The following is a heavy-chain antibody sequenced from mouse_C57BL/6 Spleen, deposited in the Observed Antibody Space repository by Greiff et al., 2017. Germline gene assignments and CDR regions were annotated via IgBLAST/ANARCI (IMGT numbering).Heavy chain of an antibody. CDR2: ISNGGGST. CDR3: ARRDDGYTLSWFAY. Sequence: EVQLVESGGGLVQPGGSLKLSCAASGFTFSDYYMYWVRQTPEKRLEWVAYISNGGGSTYYPATVKGRFTISRDKAKNTLYLQMSRLKSDDTAMYYCARRDDGYTLSWFAYWGQGTLVTVSA. D-gene: IGHD2-3*01. CDR1: GFTFSDYY. J-gene: IGHJ3*01. V-gene: IGHV5-12*01.